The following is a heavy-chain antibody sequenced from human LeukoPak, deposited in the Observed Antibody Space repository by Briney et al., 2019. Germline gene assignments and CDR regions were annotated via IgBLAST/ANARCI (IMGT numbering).Heavy chain of an antibody. D-gene: IGHD3-22*01. CDR3: AKDGDTGGYSYFDY. J-gene: IGHJ4*02. Sequence: GGSLRLSRGASGFTFSTYGMHWVRQAPGKGLEWVAFIRSDGTEKYYVDSVKGRFTISRDNSKNTLYLQMNSLRPEDTALYFCAKDGDTGGYSYFDYWGQGTLVTVSS. V-gene: IGHV3-30*02. CDR2: IRSDGTEK. CDR1: GFTFSTYG.